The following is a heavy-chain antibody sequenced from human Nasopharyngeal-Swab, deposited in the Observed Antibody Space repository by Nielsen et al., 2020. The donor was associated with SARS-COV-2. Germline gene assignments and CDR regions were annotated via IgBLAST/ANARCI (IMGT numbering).Heavy chain of an antibody. D-gene: IGHD4-23*01. V-gene: IGHV1-46*01. J-gene: IGHJ2*01. CDR2: INPSGGST. CDR1: GYTFTSYG. CDR3: ARAVTRYWYFDL. Sequence: ASVKVSCKASGYTFTSYGISWVRQAPGQGLEWMGIINPSGGSTSYAQKFQGRVTMTRDTSTSTVYMELSSLRSEDTAVYYCARAVTRYWYFDLWSRGTLVTVSS.